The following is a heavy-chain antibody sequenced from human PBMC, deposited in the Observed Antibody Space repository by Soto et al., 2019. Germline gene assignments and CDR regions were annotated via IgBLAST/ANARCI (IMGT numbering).Heavy chain of an antibody. Sequence: EVQLVESGGGLVQPGGSLRLSCAASGFSFSRYAMMWVRQAPGKGQEWVAGMTGSGGDIRYADSVKGRFTISKDNSKNTLYLQMNSLRAEDTAIYYCAKDAVYNDGLWLVANWGQGTLVTVSS. J-gene: IGHJ4*02. CDR1: GFSFSRYA. V-gene: IGHV3-23*04. CDR3: AKDAVYNDGLWLVAN. CDR2: MTGSGGDI. D-gene: IGHD5-12*01.